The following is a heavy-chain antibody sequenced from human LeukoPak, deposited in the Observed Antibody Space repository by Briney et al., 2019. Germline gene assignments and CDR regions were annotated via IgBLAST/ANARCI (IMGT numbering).Heavy chain of an antibody. J-gene: IGHJ5*02. D-gene: IGHD6-19*01. Sequence: PEGSLRLSCAASGFPFNNYWMHWVRQAPGKGLVWVSSINTDGRTTRYAASVQGRFTISRDNAKNTLYLQMNSLRVDDTAVYCCARAGASGWYAAGWFDPWGQGTLVTVSS. V-gene: IGHV3-74*01. CDR1: GFPFNNYW. CDR2: INTDGRTT. CDR3: ARAGASGWYAAGWFDP.